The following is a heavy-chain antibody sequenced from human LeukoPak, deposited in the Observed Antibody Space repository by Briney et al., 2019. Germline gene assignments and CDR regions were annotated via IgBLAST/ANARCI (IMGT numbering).Heavy chain of an antibody. D-gene: IGHD2-2*01. CDR2: IRYDGSNK. J-gene: IGHJ4*02. Sequence: PGGSLRLSCAASGFTFSSYGMHWVRQAPGKGLEWVAFIRYDGSNKYYADSVKGRLTISRDNSKNTLYLQMNSLRAEDTAVYYCANERGDIVVVPAASGLDYWGQGTLVTVSS. CDR3: ANERGDIVVVPAASGLDY. CDR1: GFTFSSYG. V-gene: IGHV3-30*02.